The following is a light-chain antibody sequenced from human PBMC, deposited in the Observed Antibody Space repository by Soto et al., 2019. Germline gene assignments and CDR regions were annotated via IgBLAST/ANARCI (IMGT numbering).Light chain of an antibody. V-gene: IGKV3-20*01. CDR1: QSVSSNY. J-gene: IGKJ1*01. CDR3: QHYGSSRT. Sequence: EIVGTQSPGTLSLSPGERATLSCRASQSVSSNYLAWYQHKAGQAPRLLIYGASSSATGIPDRFSGSGSGTDFTLTISRLEPEDLAVYYCQHYGSSRTFGQGTKVEIK. CDR2: GAS.